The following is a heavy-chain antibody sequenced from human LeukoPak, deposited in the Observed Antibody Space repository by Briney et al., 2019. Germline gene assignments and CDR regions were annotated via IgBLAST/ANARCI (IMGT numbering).Heavy chain of an antibody. CDR2: IKQGGSEK. D-gene: IGHD3-22*01. J-gene: IGHJ5*02. CDR3: ASQNSGYYGP. CDR1: GFIFSSYW. Sequence: GGSLRLSCAASGFIFSSYWMSWVRQAPGKGLEWVANIKQGGSEKYYVDSVKGRFTISRDNAKNSLYLQMNSLRAEDTAVYYCASQNSGYYGPWGQGTLVTVSS. V-gene: IGHV3-7*01.